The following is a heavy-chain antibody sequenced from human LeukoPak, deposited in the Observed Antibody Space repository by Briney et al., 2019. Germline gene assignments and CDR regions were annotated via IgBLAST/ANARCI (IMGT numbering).Heavy chain of an antibody. V-gene: IGHV3-30-3*01. CDR3: ARGIVVVMGGFDY. D-gene: IGHD3-22*01. CDR2: ISYEGSNK. CDR1: GFTFSSYA. J-gene: IGHJ4*02. Sequence: GRSLRLSCAASGFTFSSYAMDWVRQAPGKGLEWVAVISYEGSNKYYADSVKGRFTISRDNPKNTLYLQMNSLRAEDTAVYYCARGIVVVMGGFDYWGQGTLVTVSS.